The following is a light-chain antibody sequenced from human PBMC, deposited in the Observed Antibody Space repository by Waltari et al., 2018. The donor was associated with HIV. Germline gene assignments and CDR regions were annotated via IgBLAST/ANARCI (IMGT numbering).Light chain of an antibody. CDR3: ATWDDSLSGVV. V-gene: IGLV1-47*01. Sequence: QSVVTQLPSASGTPGQRVTISCSGSSSNIGSTYVFWSQQLPGTAPRFRINGVNRRPSGVPDRFSGSKSGTSASLAISGLRSEDEGDYFCATWDDSLSGVVFGGGTKLNVL. J-gene: IGLJ2*01. CDR2: GVN. CDR1: SSNIGSTY.